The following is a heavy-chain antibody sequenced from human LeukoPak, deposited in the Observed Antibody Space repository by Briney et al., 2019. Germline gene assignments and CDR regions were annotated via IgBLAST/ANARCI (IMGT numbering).Heavy chain of an antibody. J-gene: IGHJ5*02. V-gene: IGHV4-4*07. Sequence: SETLSLTCTVSGGSISIYYWSWIRQPAGKGLEWIGRIYTSGSTNYNPSLKSRVTMSVDTSKNQFSLKLSSVTAADTAVYYCARAPAYSGYEVSGDWFDPWGQGTLVTVSS. CDR3: ARAPAYSGYEVSGDWFDP. CDR2: IYTSGST. CDR1: GGSISIYY. D-gene: IGHD5-12*01.